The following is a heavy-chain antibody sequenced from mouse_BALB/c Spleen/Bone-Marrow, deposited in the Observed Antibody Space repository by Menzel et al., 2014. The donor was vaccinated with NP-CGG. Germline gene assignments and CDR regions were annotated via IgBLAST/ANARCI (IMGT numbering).Heavy chain of an antibody. Sequence: EVKLVESGAELVKPGASVKLSCTASGFNIKDTYMHWVKQRPEQGLEWIGRIDPANGYTKFDPKIQGKATITADTSSNTAYLQLSSLTSEDTVVYYCARGTTVVSYYAMDYWGQGTSVTVSS. D-gene: IGHD1-1*01. CDR2: IDPANGYT. V-gene: IGHV14-3*02. CDR1: GFNIKDTY. J-gene: IGHJ4*01. CDR3: ARGTTVVSYYAMDY.